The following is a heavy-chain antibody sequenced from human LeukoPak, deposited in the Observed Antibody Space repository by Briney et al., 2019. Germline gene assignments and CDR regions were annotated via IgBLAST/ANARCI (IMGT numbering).Heavy chain of an antibody. J-gene: IGHJ6*03. Sequence: ASVKVSCKASGYTFTSYYIHWVRQAPGQGLEWMGLINPSGGSTNYAQKFQGRVTMTRDTSTSTVYMELSSLRSEDTAVYHCARGPRITMIRGGQWYYYMDVWGKGTTVTISS. D-gene: IGHD3-10*01. CDR1: GYTFTSYY. CDR3: ARGPRITMIRGGQWYYYMDV. V-gene: IGHV1-46*01. CDR2: INPSGGST.